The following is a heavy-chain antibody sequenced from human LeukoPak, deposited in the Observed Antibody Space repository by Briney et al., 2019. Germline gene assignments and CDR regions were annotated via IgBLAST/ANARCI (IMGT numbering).Heavy chain of an antibody. V-gene: IGHV3-74*01. D-gene: IGHD4-11*01. CDR3: ARGLQGIDY. Sequence: GGSLRLSCAASAFTFSSYWMHWVRRGPGKGLVRVSQINTDGSSTNYADSVKGRFTISRDNAKNTLYLQMSSLRAEDTAVYYCARGLQGIDYWGQGTLVTVSS. CDR1: AFTFSSYW. J-gene: IGHJ4*02. CDR2: INTDGSST.